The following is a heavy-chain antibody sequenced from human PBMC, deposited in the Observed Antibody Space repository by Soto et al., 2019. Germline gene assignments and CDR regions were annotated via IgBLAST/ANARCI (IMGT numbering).Heavy chain of an antibody. J-gene: IGHJ5*02. CDR1: GFSLRTSGVG. CDR3: AKSGSSGWYGWFDP. V-gene: IGHV2-5*01. CDR2: IYWNDDK. Sequence: SGPTLVNPTQTLTLTCIFSGFSLRTSGVGVGWIRQPPGKALEWLGFIYWNDDKRYSPSLKSRLTITKDTSKNQVVLTMTNMEPVDPAKYFCAKSGSSGWYGWFDPWGQGTLVTVSS. D-gene: IGHD6-19*01.